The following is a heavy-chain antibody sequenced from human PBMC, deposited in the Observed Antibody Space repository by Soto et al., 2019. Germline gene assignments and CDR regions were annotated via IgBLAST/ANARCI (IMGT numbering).Heavy chain of an antibody. Sequence: QVQLQESGPGLVKPSQTLSLTCTVSGDSIISGTYYWSWIRQHPGKGLEWIGYIYYTGSTYYNPSLKSRVTISVDMSKNQFSLKLRSVTAADTAVYYCAREQGERCTNGVCVRTYSFDIWGQGTMVTVSS. CDR1: GDSIISGTYY. CDR3: AREQGERCTNGVCVRTYSFDI. D-gene: IGHD2-8*01. J-gene: IGHJ3*02. V-gene: IGHV4-31*03. CDR2: IYYTGST.